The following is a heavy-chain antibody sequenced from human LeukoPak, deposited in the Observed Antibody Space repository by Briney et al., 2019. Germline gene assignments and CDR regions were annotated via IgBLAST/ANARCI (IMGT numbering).Heavy chain of an antibody. CDR3: AKDRAYCSGGSCNYFDY. J-gene: IGHJ4*02. CDR2: ISYDGSNE. CDR1: GFTFSTYG. Sequence: PGRSLRLSCAASGFTFSTYGMHWVCQAPGKGLEWVALISYDGSNEYYADSVKGRFTISRDKSKNTLYLQMNSLRAEDTAVYYCAKDRAYCSGGSCNYFDYWGRGTLVTVSS. V-gene: IGHV3-30*18. D-gene: IGHD2-15*01.